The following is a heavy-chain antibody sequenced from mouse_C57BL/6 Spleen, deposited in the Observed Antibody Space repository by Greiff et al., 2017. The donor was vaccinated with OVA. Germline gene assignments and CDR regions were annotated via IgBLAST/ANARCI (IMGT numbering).Heavy chain of an antibody. CDR3: AHTMASWFAY. D-gene: IGHD1-1*02. Sequence: QVQLQQPGAELVKPGASVKLSCKASGYTFTSYWMQWVKQRPGQGLEWIGEIDPSDSYTNYNQKFKGKATLTVDTSSSTAYMQLSSLTSEDSAVYYCAHTMASWFAYWGQGTLVTVSA. J-gene: IGHJ3*01. CDR2: IDPSDSYT. V-gene: IGHV1-50*01. CDR1: GYTFTSYW.